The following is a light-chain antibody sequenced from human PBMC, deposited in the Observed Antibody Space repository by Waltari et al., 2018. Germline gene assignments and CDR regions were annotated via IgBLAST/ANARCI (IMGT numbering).Light chain of an antibody. CDR2: EDN. J-gene: IGLJ2*01. CDR1: SGSFASNY. V-gene: IGLV6-57*03. CDR3: QSFDNINHVV. Sequence: NLMRSQPHSVSESPGKTVTISCTRSSGSFASNYVHWYQQRPGSAPTTVIYEDNESPSGVPERFSGSIDSSSNSATLTISGLKPEDEADYYCQSFDNINHVVFGGGTKLTVL.